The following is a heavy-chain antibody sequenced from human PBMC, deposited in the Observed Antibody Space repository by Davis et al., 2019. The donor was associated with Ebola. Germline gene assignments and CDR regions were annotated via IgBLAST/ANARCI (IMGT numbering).Heavy chain of an antibody. Sequence: SETLSLTCTLSGASISRYYWSWIRQPPGKGLEWIGYIYYRGSTNYTPSLKNRVTISVDTSRNQFSLKLSSVTAADTAVYYCARDQRTYYYDSCFDYWGQGTLVTVSS. CDR3: ARDQRTYYYDSCFDY. V-gene: IGHV4-59*12. D-gene: IGHD3-22*01. J-gene: IGHJ4*02. CDR2: IYYRGST. CDR1: GASISRYY.